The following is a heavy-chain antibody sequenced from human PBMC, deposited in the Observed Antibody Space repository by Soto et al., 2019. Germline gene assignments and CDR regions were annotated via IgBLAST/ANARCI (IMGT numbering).Heavy chain of an antibody. Sequence: QVQLVESGGGVVQPGRSLRLSCAASGFTFSSYGMHWVRQAPGKGLEWVAVISYDGSNKYYADSVKGRFTISRDNSKNTLYLQMNSQRAEDTAVYYCAKILQLGDYAYYYYGMDVWGQGTTVTVSS. D-gene: IGHD4-17*01. CDR2: ISYDGSNK. J-gene: IGHJ6*02. CDR1: GFTFSSYG. CDR3: AKILQLGDYAYYYYGMDV. V-gene: IGHV3-30*18.